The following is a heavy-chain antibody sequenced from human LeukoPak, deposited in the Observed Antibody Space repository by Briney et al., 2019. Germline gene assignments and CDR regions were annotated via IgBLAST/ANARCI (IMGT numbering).Heavy chain of an antibody. CDR1: GGSFSGYY. D-gene: IGHD2-15*01. J-gene: IGHJ4*02. Sequence: TSETLSLTCAVYGGSFSGYYWSWIRQPPGKGLEWIGEINHSGSTNYNPSLKSRVTISVDTSKNQFSLKLSSVTAADTAVYYCERGRVGFSDYWGQGTLVTVSS. V-gene: IGHV4-34*01. CDR3: ERGRVGFSDY. CDR2: INHSGST.